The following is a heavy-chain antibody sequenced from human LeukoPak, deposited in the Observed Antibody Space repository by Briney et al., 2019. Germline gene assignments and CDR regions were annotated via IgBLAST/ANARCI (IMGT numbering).Heavy chain of an antibody. CDR2: IYYSGST. V-gene: IGHV4-39*01. Sequence: SETLSLTCTVSGGFISSSSYYWGWIRQPPGKGLEWIGSIYYSGSTYYNPSLKSRVTISVDTSKNQFSLKLSSVTAADTAVYYCARHNYVWGSYRFDYWGQGTLVTVSS. CDR1: GGFISSSSYY. D-gene: IGHD3-16*02. J-gene: IGHJ4*02. CDR3: ARHNYVWGSYRFDY.